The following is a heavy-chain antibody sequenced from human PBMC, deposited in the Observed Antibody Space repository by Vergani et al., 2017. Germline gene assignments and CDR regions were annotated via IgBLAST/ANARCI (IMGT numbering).Heavy chain of an antibody. CDR3: ARGMTTETTDLDGCDS. V-gene: IGHV3-66*02. CDR2: INIGGRT. Sequence: LVESGGGLVQPGGSLRLSCAASSFSVSSHYMTWVRQAPGKGLEWVSTINIGGRTSYADSVKGRLTLTRDDSKNTLHLQMNSLRPEDTAVYYCARGMTTETTDLDGCDSWSQGTMVSVSS. J-gene: IGHJ3*02. D-gene: IGHD4-17*01. CDR1: SFSVSSHY.